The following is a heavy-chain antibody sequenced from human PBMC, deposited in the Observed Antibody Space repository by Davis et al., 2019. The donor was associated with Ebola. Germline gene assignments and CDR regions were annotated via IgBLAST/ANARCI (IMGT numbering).Heavy chain of an antibody. CDR1: GGSISSYY. Sequence: PSETLSLTCTVSGGSISSYYWTWIRQPAGKGLEWIGRIYTSGNTNYNPSLKSRVTLSVDTSENQFSLKLSSVTAADTAVYYCARASFEKWELHGGGIDYWGQGTLVTVSS. J-gene: IGHJ4*02. V-gene: IGHV4-4*07. D-gene: IGHD1-26*01. CDR3: ARASFEKWELHGGGIDY. CDR2: IYTSGNT.